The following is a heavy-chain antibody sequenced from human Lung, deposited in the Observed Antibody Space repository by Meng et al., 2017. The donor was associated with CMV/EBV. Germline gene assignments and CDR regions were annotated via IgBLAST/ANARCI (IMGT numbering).Heavy chain of an antibody. Sequence: SCAASGFPFSGHAMHWVRQAPGKGLEWVALMSYDGSKTFYADFVKGRFTISRDNSRNTLYLQMSGLRTDDTAVYYCAKPRSGFVVVPAAIASWGQGTLVTVSS. CDR3: AKPRSGFVVVPAAIAS. V-gene: IGHV3-30*04. CDR1: GFPFSGHA. CDR2: MSYDGSKT. D-gene: IGHD2-2*01. J-gene: IGHJ1*01.